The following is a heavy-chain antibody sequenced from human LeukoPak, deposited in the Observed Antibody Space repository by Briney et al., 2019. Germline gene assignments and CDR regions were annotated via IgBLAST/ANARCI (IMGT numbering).Heavy chain of an antibody. CDR2: IKQDGSEK. J-gene: IGHJ6*02. D-gene: IGHD1-26*01. Sequence: PSETLSLTCAVSGASIASHSWWSWVRQAPGKGLEWVANIKQDGSEKYYVDSVKGRFTISRDNAKNSLYLQMNSLRAEDTAVYYCARDGIVGASYYYYGMDVWGQGTTVTVSS. V-gene: IGHV3-7*01. CDR1: GASIASHSW. CDR3: ARDGIVGASYYYYGMDV.